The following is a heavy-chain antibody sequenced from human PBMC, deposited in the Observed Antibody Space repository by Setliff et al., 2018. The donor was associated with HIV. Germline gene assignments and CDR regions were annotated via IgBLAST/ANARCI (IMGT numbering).Heavy chain of an antibody. CDR1: GFTFSSYA. J-gene: IGHJ4*02. CDR3: ARGGRRLSVYDSSGFIDY. Sequence: GGSLRLSCAASGFTFSSYAMHWVRQAPGKGLEWVAIISYDGSNKYYADSVKGRFTISRDNSRNTLYLQMNSLRAEDTAVYYCARGGRRLSVYDSSGFIDYWGQGTLVTVSS. V-gene: IGHV3-30*04. D-gene: IGHD3-22*01. CDR2: ISYDGSNK.